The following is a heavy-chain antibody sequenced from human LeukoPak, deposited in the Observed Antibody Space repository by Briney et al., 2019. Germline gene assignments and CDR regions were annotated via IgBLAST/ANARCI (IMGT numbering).Heavy chain of an antibody. V-gene: IGHV4-39*01. Sequence: SETLSLTCTVSGGSISSYYWGWIRQPPGKGLEWIGSIYYSGSTYYNASLKSRGTISVDTSKNQFSLKLNSVTAADTAVYFCARQVVAVAGTGYFDYWGQGTLVTVSS. J-gene: IGHJ4*02. CDR2: IYYSGST. D-gene: IGHD6-19*01. CDR1: GGSISSYY. CDR3: ARQVVAVAGTGYFDY.